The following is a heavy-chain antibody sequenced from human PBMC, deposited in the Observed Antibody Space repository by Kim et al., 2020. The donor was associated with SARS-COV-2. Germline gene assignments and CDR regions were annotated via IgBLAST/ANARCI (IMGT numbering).Heavy chain of an antibody. CDR2: ISSSSSYI. D-gene: IGHD6-13*01. CDR1: GFTFSSYS. CDR3: ASVAAAGPTVYYYYGMDV. J-gene: IGHJ6*04. V-gene: IGHV3-21*01. Sequence: GGSLRLSCAASGFTFSSYSMNWVRQAPGKGLEWVSSISSSSSYIYYADSVKGRSTTSRDNAKNPLYLQMTRLRAEDSAVYSCASVAAAGPTVYYYYGMDVWGTGTTVTVSA.